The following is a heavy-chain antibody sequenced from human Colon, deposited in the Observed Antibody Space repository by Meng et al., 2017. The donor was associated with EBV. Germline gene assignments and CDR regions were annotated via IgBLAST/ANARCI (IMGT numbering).Heavy chain of an antibody. D-gene: IGHD7-27*01. Sequence: ASGPSMGNPSQTLSLTCVVSGDSVTNGGSSWSWIRQPPGKGLEWIGYIYHSGSTKYNPSLKSRVTISVDTSKNQFSLKLSSVTAADTAVYYCARDTSTWGNKGLDHWGQGILVTVSS. CDR3: ARDTSTWGNKGLDH. J-gene: IGHJ4*02. CDR2: IYHSGST. CDR1: GDSVTNGGSS. V-gene: IGHV4-30-2*01.